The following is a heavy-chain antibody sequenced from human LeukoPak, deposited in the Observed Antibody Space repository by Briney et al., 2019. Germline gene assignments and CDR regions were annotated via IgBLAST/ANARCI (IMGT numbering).Heavy chain of an antibody. CDR3: ARGGKLERLLDY. J-gene: IGHJ4*02. V-gene: IGHV4-30-2*01. D-gene: IGHD1-1*01. CDR1: GGSISSGGYY. CDR2: IYHSGST. Sequence: ASETLSLTCTVSGGSISSGGYYWSWIRQPPGKGLEWIGYIYHSGSTYYNPSLKSRVTISVDRSKNQFSLKLSSVTAADTAVYYCARGGKLERLLDYWGQGTLVTVSS.